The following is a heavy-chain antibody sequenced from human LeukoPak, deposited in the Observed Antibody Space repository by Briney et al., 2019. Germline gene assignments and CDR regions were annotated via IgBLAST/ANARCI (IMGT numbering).Heavy chain of an antibody. J-gene: IGHJ4*02. V-gene: IGHV3-30*02. D-gene: IGHD5-24*01. CDR3: ATRPPPSELAPLDY. CDR2: IRYDGNDN. CDR1: GFTVSSNY. Sequence: GGSLRLSCAASGFTVSSNYMSWVRQAPGKGLEWVAFIRYDGNDNYYADSVKGRFTISRDNSKNTLYLQMSSLRTEDTAVYFCATRPPPSELAPLDYWGQGALVTVSS.